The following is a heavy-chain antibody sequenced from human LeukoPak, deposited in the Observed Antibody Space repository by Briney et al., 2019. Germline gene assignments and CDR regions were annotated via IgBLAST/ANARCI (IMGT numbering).Heavy chain of an antibody. V-gene: IGHV3-33*01. CDR2: IWYDGSNR. D-gene: IGHD1-26*01. Sequence: PGGSLRLFCTASGFTFNNYGMHWVRQAPGKGLEWVAVIWYDGSNRYYADSVKGRFTISRDNSKNTLYLQMNSLRVEDTAVYYCARDEAGTTTDGGLGYWGQGTLVTVSS. J-gene: IGHJ4*02. CDR3: ARDEAGTTTDGGLGY. CDR1: GFTFNNYG.